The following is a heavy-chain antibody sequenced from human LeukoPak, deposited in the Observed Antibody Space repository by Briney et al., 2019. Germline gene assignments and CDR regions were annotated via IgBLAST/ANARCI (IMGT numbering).Heavy chain of an antibody. CDR3: AKEWGPYSSSWYDLSDY. CDR1: GFTFSSYG. CDR2: IRYDGSNK. D-gene: IGHD6-13*01. Sequence: GGSLRLSCAASGFTFSSYGMHWVRQAPGKGLEWVAFIRYDGSNKYYADSVKGRFTISRDNSKNTLYLQMNSLRAEDTAVYYCAKEWGPYSSSWYDLSDYWGQGTLVTVSS. V-gene: IGHV3-30*02. J-gene: IGHJ4*02.